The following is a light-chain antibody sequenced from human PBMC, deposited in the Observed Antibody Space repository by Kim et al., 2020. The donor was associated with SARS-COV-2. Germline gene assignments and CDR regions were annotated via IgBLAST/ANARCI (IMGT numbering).Light chain of an antibody. CDR3: SSYAGSNNSLYV. CDR1: SSDVGCYNY. J-gene: IGLJ1*01. Sequence: SVTISCTGTSSDVGCYNYVSWYQQHPGKAPKLMIYEVSKRPSGVPDRFSGSKSGNTASLTVSGLQAEDEADYYCSSYAGSNNSLYVFGTGTKVTVL. V-gene: IGLV2-8*01. CDR2: EVS.